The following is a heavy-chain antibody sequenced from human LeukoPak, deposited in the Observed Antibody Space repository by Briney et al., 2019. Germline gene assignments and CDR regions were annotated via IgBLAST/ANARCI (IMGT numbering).Heavy chain of an antibody. J-gene: IGHJ4*02. CDR3: VSPRGFSYGYFDY. Sequence: SETLSLTCTVSGGSISSSSAFWGWIRQPPGKGLEWIGSIYYSKNTYYNPSLKSRVTISADTSKNQFSLTLGSVSATDTAVYYCVSPRGFSYGYFDYWGQGTLVTVSS. D-gene: IGHD5-18*01. V-gene: IGHV4-39*01. CDR2: IYYSKNT. CDR1: GGSISSSSAF.